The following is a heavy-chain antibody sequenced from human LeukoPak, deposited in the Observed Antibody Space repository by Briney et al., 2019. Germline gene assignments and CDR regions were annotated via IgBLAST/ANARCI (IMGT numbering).Heavy chain of an antibody. V-gene: IGHV4-39*07. Sequence: SETLSLTCTVSGGSVSSSSYYWGWIRQPPGKGLEWIGSIYYSGSTYYNPSLKSRVTISVDTSKNQFSLKLSSVTAADTAVYYCARDESYYDSSGYYGGYYYYMDVWGKGTTVTVSS. CDR2: IYYSGST. J-gene: IGHJ6*03. CDR1: GGSVSSSSYY. CDR3: ARDESYYDSSGYYGGYYYYMDV. D-gene: IGHD3-22*01.